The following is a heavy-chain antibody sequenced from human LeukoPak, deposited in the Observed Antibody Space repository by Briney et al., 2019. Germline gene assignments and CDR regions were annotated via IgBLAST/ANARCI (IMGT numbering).Heavy chain of an antibody. CDR2: MNPNSGNT. J-gene: IGHJ6*02. V-gene: IGHV1-8*02. CDR3: ARVVGWSPPYYYYGMDV. CDR1: GYTFTSYG. Sequence: ASVKVSCKASGYTFTSYGISWVRQATGQGFEWMGWMNPNSGNTGYAQKFQGRVTMTRNTSISTAYMELSSLRSEDTAVYYCARVVGWSPPYYYYGMDVWGQGTTVTVSS. D-gene: IGHD6-19*01.